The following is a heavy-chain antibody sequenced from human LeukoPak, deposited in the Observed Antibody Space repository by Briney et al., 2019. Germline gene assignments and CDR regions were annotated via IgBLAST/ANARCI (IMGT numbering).Heavy chain of an antibody. D-gene: IGHD2-2*01. CDR2: IYWNDDK. Sequence: SGPTLVKPTQTLTLTCTFSGFSLSTSGVGVGWIRQPPGKALEWLALIYWNDDKRYSPSLKSRLTITKDTSKNQVVLTMTNMDPVDTATYYCAHRMYCSSTSCSYYFDYWGQGTLVTVSS. CDR3: AHRMYCSSTSCSYYFDY. CDR1: GFSLSTSGVG. J-gene: IGHJ4*02. V-gene: IGHV2-5*01.